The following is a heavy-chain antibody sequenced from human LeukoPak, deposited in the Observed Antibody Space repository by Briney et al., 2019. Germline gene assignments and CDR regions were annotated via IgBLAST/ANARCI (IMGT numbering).Heavy chain of an antibody. V-gene: IGHV4-38-2*02. CDR2: IYHSGST. CDR3: ARVYSPFEWELLHFDY. J-gene: IGHJ4*02. Sequence: SETLSLTCTVSGYSISSGYYWGWIRQPPGKGLEWIGSIYHSGSTYYNPSLKSRVTISVDTSKNQFSLKLSSVTAADTAVYYCARVYSPFEWELLHFDYWGQGTLVAVSS. D-gene: IGHD1-26*01. CDR1: GYSISSGYY.